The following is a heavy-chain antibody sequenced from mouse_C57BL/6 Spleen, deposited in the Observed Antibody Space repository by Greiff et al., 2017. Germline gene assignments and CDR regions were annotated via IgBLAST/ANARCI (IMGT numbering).Heavy chain of an antibody. CDR2: INPNNGGT. CDR3: ATGNYGGFAC. D-gene: IGHD2-1*01. Sequence: EVQLQQSGPELVKPGASVKIPCTASGYTFTDYNMDWVKQSPGKSLEWIGDINPNNGGTIYNQKFKGKATLTVDKSSSTAYLELRSLTSEDTAVYYCATGNYGGFACWGQGTLVTVSA. J-gene: IGHJ3*01. CDR1: GYTFTDYN. V-gene: IGHV1-18*01.